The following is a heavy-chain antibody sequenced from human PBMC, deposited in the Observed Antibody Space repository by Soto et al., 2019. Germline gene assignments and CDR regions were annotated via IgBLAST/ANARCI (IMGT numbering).Heavy chain of an antibody. Sequence: SSVKVSCKASGCTFSRYAISWVRQAPGQEIEWMGAIIPIFGTANYAQKFQGRVTITADESTTTAYMELSSLRCEDTAVYYCATHDYGGNSVQKYAPWGQGTLVTVSS. V-gene: IGHV1-69*13. J-gene: IGHJ5*02. CDR2: IIPIFGTA. CDR1: GCTFSRYA. CDR3: ATHDYGGNSVQKYAP. D-gene: IGHD4-17*01.